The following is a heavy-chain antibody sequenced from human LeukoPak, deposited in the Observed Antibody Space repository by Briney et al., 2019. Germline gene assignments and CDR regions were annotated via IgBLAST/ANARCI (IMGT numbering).Heavy chain of an antibody. CDR2: VISTGYTT. V-gene: IGHV3-23*01. CDR3: ARGQFRFSDYDSSAFDY. J-gene: IGHJ4*02. D-gene: IGHD3-22*01. Sequence: GGSLRLSCVVSGFTLPYGKSWVRQAPGKGLEWVCYVISTGYTTSYADSVKGRFTISRDNSKNTLYLQMISLRPEDTAVYYCARGQFRFSDYDSSAFDYWGQGTLVTVSS. CDR1: GFTLPYG.